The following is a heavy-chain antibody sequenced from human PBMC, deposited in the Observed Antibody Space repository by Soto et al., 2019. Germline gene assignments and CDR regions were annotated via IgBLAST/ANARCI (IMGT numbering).Heavy chain of an antibody. D-gene: IGHD6-6*01. V-gene: IGHV4-31*03. CDR3: AREKSIAARPDFSYFDY. Sequence: SETLSLTCTVSGGSISSGGYYWSWIRQHPGKGLEWIGYIYYSGSTYYNPSLKSRVTISVDTSKNQFSLKLSSVTAADTAVYYCAREKSIAARPDFSYFDYWGQGTLVTVSS. CDR2: IYYSGST. CDR1: GGSISSGGYY. J-gene: IGHJ4*02.